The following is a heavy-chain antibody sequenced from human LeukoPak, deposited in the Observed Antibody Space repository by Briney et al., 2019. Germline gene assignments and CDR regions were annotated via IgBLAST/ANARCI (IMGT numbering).Heavy chain of an antibody. CDR1: GFTFSSYA. D-gene: IGHD2-15*01. J-gene: IGHJ6*03. CDR2: ISGSGDTT. V-gene: IGHV3-23*01. Sequence: PGGSLRLSCAASGFTFSSYAMSWVRQAPGGGLERVSAISGSGDTTYHAASVKGRFTISRDNSENRLSLQMDSLRAEDTAVYFCAKDTTAWWYHRAYMDVWGKGTTVTVSS. CDR3: AKDTTAWWYHRAYMDV.